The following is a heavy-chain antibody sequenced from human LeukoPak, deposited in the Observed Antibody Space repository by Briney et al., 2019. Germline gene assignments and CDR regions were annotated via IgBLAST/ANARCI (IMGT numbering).Heavy chain of an antibody. Sequence: PSETLSLTCTVSGGSISSYYWSWIRQPPGKGLEWIGYIYYSGSTNYNPSLKSRVTISVDTSKNQFSLKLSSVTAADTAVYYCAAGLYYYDSSGYFDYWGQGTLVTVSS. CDR2: IYYSGST. CDR1: GGSISSYY. V-gene: IGHV4-59*01. CDR3: AAGLYYYDSSGYFDY. D-gene: IGHD3-22*01. J-gene: IGHJ4*02.